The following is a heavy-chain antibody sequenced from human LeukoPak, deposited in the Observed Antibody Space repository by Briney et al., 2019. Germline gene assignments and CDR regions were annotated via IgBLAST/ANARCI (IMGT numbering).Heavy chain of an antibody. D-gene: IGHD2-2*01. V-gene: IGHV3-30*18. CDR1: GFTFSSYG. CDR2: TSYDGSNK. Sequence: GRSLRLSCAASGFTFSSYGMHWVRQAPGKGLEWVACTSYDGSNKYYADSLKGRFTISRDNSKNTLYLQMNSLRAEDTAVYYCAKHHCSSISCHGRSSGDFDYWGQGTLVTVSS. J-gene: IGHJ4*02. CDR3: AKHHCSSISCHGRSSGDFDY.